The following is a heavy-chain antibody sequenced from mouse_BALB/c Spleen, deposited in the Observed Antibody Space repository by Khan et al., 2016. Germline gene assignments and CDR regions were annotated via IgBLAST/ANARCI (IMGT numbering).Heavy chain of an antibody. CDR3: SSDYDGFAY. D-gene: IGHD2-12*01. Sequence: QVQLQQSGPGLMAPSQSLSITCTVSGFSLTGYGVNWVRQPPGKGLEWLGKIWADGRTDYNSVLKSRVSTSKDNSKSQVVLKMNSLQTDDTANYYCSSDYDGFAYWGQGTLVIVSA. CDR2: IWADGRT. V-gene: IGHV2-6-7*01. J-gene: IGHJ3*01. CDR1: GFSLTGYG.